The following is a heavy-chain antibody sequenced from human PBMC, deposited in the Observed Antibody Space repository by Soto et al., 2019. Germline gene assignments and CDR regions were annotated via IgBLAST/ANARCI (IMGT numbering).Heavy chain of an antibody. CDR3: ARSSRVDRYCYFDY. J-gene: IGHJ4*02. CDR1: GFIFSSYA. CDR2: FSGIGGTT. D-gene: IGHD2-15*01. Sequence: GGSLRLSCEASGFIFSSYAMSWVRQAPGKGLEWVSSFSGIGGTTYYADSVKGRFTISRDNSKNTLYLQMNSLRAEDKAVYYCARSSRVDRYCYFDYWGQGTLVTVSS. V-gene: IGHV3-23*01.